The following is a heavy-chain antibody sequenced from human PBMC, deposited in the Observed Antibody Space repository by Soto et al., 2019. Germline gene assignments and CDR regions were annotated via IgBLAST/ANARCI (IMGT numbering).Heavy chain of an antibody. CDR1: GDTFTNYY. CDR3: ARGGHVVVVTAAFDY. V-gene: IGHV1-46*01. CDR2: VNPSGGHT. J-gene: IGHJ4*02. Sequence: QVQLMQSGAEVKKPGASVKVSCKASGDTFTNYYIHWVRQAPGQGLEWMGTVNPSGGHTTYSQNFLGRVTMTRDTSTSTLYMELTSLTPDDTAVYYCARGGHVVVVTAAFDYWGQGTLVTVSS. D-gene: IGHD2-21*02.